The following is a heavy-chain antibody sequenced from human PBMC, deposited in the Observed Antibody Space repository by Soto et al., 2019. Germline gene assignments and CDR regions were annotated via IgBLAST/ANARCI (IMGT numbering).Heavy chain of an antibody. CDR2: IWYDGSNK. CDR1: GFTFNNYG. J-gene: IGHJ6*02. D-gene: IGHD2-8*01. Sequence: GGSLRLSCAASGFTFNNYGMHWVRQAPGKGLEWVAVIWYDGSNKYYADSVKGRFTISRDNSKNTLYLQMNSLRAEDTAVYYCARVVVPVTVLKFGGMDVWGQGTTVTVSS. CDR3: ARVVVPVTVLKFGGMDV. V-gene: IGHV3-33*08.